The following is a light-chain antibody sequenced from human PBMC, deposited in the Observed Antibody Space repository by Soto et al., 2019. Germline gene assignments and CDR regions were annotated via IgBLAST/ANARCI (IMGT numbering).Light chain of an antibody. CDR2: EVS. V-gene: IGLV2-23*02. CDR3: CSYAGSRTYV. J-gene: IGLJ1*01. CDR1: SSDVGSYNL. Sequence: QSVLTQPASVSGSPGQSITISCTGTSSDVGSYNLVSWYQQHPGKAPKVMIYEVSKRPSGVPNRCSGSKSGNTASLTISGLQAEDEADYYCCSYAGSRTYVFGTGTKLTVL.